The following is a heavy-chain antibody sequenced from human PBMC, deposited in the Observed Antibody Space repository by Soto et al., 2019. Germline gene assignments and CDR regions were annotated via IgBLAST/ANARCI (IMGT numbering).Heavy chain of an antibody. V-gene: IGHV4-59*01. D-gene: IGHD3-9*01. Sequence: SETPEITGTVSGGSRGSYYWSWVLQPPGKGLEWIGYIYYSGSTNYNPSLKSRVTISVDTSKNQLSLKLSSVTAADTAVYYCAAHRAPVLRYFDWLPPPYYYGMDVWGQGTTVT. J-gene: IGHJ6*02. CDR2: IYYSGST. CDR1: GGSRGSYY. CDR3: AAHRAPVLRYFDWLPPPYYYGMDV.